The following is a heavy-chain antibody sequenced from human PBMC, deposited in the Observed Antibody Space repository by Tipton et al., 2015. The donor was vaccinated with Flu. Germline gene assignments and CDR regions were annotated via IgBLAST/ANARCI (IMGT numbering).Heavy chain of an antibody. D-gene: IGHD1-26*01. V-gene: IGHV4-59*01. CDR2: IYYSGST. CDR3: AREKVGATSAFDI. J-gene: IGHJ3*02. Sequence: TLSLTCTVSGGSISSYYWSWTRQPPGKGLEWIGYIYYSGSTNYNPSLKSRVTISVDTSKNQFSLKLSSVTAADTAVYYCAREKVGATSAFDIWGQGTMVTVPS. CDR1: GGSISSYY.